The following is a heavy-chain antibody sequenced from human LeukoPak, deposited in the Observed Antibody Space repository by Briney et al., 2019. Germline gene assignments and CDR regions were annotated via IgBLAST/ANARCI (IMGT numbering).Heavy chain of an antibody. J-gene: IGHJ4*02. D-gene: IGHD5-18*01. V-gene: IGHV5-51*01. CDR3: ARRGEAMDPFDY. CDR1: GYSFTSYW. Sequence: GESLKISCKDSGYSFTSYWIGWVRQMPGKGLEWMGIIYPGDSDTRYSPSFQGQVTISADKSINTAYLQWGSLKASDTAIYYCARRGEAMDPFDYWGLGTLVTVSS. CDR2: IYPGDSDT.